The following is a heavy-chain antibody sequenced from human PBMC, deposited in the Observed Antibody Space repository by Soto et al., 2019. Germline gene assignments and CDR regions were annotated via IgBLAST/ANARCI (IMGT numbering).Heavy chain of an antibody. Sequence: QVLLVQSGAEVKKPGSSTQVSCKASGGTFSTYAFTWVRQAPGQGFEWIGGVIPLFNTPDYAHKFQGKVTNARGQSTNTVLLEVSSLAFEGPGLYFFTIARQVGTLGYFYGMEVWGQGTTVTVSS. CDR3: TIARQVGTLGYFYGMEV. D-gene: IGHD1-26*01. J-gene: IGHJ6*02. CDR1: GGTFSTYA. V-gene: IGHV1-69*01. CDR2: VIPLFNTP.